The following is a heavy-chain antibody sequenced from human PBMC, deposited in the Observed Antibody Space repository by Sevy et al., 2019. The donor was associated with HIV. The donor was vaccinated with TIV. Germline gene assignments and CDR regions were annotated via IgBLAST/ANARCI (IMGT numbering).Heavy chain of an antibody. CDR3: VRDDRDGYFDY. CDR2: INPDSGGP. V-gene: IGHV1-2*02. Sequence: ASVKVSCKASGCTFTGYYMHWVRQAPGQGLEWMGWINPDSGGPNYAPKFQGRVTLTRDTSISTAYMELSRLKSDDTVVYYCVRDDRDGYFDYWGQGTLVTVSS. CDR1: GCTFTGYY. J-gene: IGHJ4*02.